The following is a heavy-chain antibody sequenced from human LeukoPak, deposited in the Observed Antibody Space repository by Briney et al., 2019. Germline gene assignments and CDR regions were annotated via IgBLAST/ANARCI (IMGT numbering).Heavy chain of an antibody. J-gene: IGHJ6*02. CDR3: ARDRRSGVRDFYYGLDV. D-gene: IGHD2-15*01. V-gene: IGHV3-48*02. CDR1: GFTFRTYS. CDR2: VGSSSKSI. Sequence: GGSLRLSCAASGFTFRTYSMNWVRQAPGKGLEWVSYVGSSSKSIYYADSVKGRFTVSRDNARNSLFLQINSLRDEDTAVYYCARDRRSGVRDFYYGLDVWGQGTTVTVSS.